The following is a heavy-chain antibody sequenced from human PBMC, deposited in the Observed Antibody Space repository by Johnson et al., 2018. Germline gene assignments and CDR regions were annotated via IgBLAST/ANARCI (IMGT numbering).Heavy chain of an antibody. V-gene: IGHV3-33*01. CDR2: IWFDGNNK. CDR3: ARTHGSGRVRSNNGMDV. Sequence: QVQLVQSGGGVVPPGRTLRLSCAASGFTFSNYGMHGVRQAPGKGLEWVALIWFDGNNKYYGESVKGRFTVSRDNSKNTLYLQMNSLRAEDTAVYYCARTHGSGRVRSNNGMDVWGQGTPVTVSS. CDR1: GFTFSNYG. J-gene: IGHJ6*02. D-gene: IGHD3-10*01.